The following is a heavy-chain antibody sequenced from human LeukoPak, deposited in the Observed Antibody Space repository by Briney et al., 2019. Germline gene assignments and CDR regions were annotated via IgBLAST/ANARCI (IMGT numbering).Heavy chain of an antibody. CDR2: ISGDGGST. J-gene: IGHJ4*02. V-gene: IGHV3-43*02. D-gene: IGHD4-17*01. CDR1: GFIFDDYA. CDR3: AKDKGLHYAVTTFIVN. Sequence: GGSLRLSCAASGFIFDDYAMHWVRQAPGKGLEWVSLISGDGGSTYYGDSVKGRFTISRDNSKNSLYLQMNSLTTEDTALYYCAKDKGLHYAVTTFIVNWGQGTLVTVSS.